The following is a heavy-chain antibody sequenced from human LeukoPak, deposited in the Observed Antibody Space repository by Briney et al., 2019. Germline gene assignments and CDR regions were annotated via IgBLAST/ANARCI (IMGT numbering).Heavy chain of an antibody. V-gene: IGHV1-2*02. J-gene: IGHJ4*02. CDR2: INPNSGGT. CDR3: ARVAIRGYQLLFGY. CDR1: GYTFNGYY. Sequence: ASVKVSRKSSGYTFNGYYMHWVRQAPGQGLEWMGWINPNSGGTNYAQKFQGRVTMTRDTSISTASMELSRLRSDDTAVYYCARVAIRGYQLLFGYWGQGTPVTVSS. D-gene: IGHD2-2*01.